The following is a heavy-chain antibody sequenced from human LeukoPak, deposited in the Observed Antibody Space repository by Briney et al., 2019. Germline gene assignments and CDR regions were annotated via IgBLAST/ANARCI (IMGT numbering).Heavy chain of an antibody. CDR1: GGSISSSSYY. Sequence: PSETLSLTCTVSGGSISSSSYYWGWIRQPPGKGLEWIGSIYYSGSTYYNPSLKSRVTISVDMSKNQFSLKLSSVTAADTAVYYCASRGEHSSLTAGNDYWGQGTLVTVSS. CDR3: ASRGEHSSLTAGNDY. J-gene: IGHJ4*02. D-gene: IGHD6-19*01. V-gene: IGHV4-39*01. CDR2: IYYSGST.